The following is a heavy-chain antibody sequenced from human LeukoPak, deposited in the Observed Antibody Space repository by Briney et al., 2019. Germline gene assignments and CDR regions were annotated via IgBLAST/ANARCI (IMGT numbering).Heavy chain of an antibody. Sequence: SVKVSCKASGGTFSSYAISWVRQAPGQGLEWMGGIIPIFGTANYAQKFQGRVTITADESTSTAYMELRSLRSDDTAVYYCARDLGGASRFDPWGQGTLVTVSS. CDR1: GGTFSSYA. V-gene: IGHV1-69*13. J-gene: IGHJ5*02. CDR2: IIPIFGTA. D-gene: IGHD3-10*01. CDR3: ARDLGGASRFDP.